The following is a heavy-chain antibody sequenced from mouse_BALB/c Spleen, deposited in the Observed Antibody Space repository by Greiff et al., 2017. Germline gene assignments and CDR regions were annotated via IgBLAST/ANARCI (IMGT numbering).Heavy chain of an antibody. CDR1: GFTFSSYG. J-gene: IGHJ4*01. V-gene: IGHV5-6-3*01. CDR2: INSNGGST. Sequence: EVKLVESGGGLVQPGGSLKLSCAASGFTFSSYGMSWVRQTPDKRLELVATINSNGGSTYYPDTVKGRFTISRDNAKNTLYLQMSSLKSEDTAMYYCASDRACYGNPYYAMDYWGQGTSVTVSS. CDR3: ASDRACYGNPYYAMDY. D-gene: IGHD2-1*01.